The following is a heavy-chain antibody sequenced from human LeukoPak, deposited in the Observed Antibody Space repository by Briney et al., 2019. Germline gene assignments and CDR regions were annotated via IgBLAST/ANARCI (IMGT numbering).Heavy chain of an antibody. CDR2: IYYSGST. D-gene: IGHD1-26*01. V-gene: IGHV4-39*07. J-gene: IGHJ4*02. CDR3: ARVGATRSHDY. Sequence: PSETLSPTCTVSGGSISSSSYYWGWIRQPPGKGLEWIGSIYYSGSTYYNPSLKSRVTISVDTSKNQFSLKLSSVTAADTAVYYCARVGATRSHDYWGQGTLVTVSS. CDR1: GGSISSSSYY.